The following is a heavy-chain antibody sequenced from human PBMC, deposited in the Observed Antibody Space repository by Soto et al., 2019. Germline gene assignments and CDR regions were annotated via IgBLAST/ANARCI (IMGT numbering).Heavy chain of an antibody. D-gene: IGHD1-26*01. Sequence: QVQLVQSGAEVKKPGASVKVSCKASGYTFTSYGISWVRQAPGQGLEWMGWISAYNGNTNYAQKLQGRVTMTTDTSTSPAYMELRSLRSDDTAVYYCARDPSPTIPYYYGMDVWGQGTTVTVSS. CDR2: ISAYNGNT. V-gene: IGHV1-18*01. CDR1: GYTFTSYG. CDR3: ARDPSPTIPYYYGMDV. J-gene: IGHJ6*02.